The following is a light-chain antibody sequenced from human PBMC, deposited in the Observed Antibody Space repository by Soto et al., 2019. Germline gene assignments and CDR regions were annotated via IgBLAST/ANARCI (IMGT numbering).Light chain of an antibody. Sequence: DIQMTQSPSTLSASVGDRVTITCRASQSISSWFAWYQQKPGKAPKLLIYKASSLESGVPSRFSGSGSGTEFTLTISSLQPDDFATYFCQQYNSYHTFGQGTKLEIK. V-gene: IGKV1-5*03. CDR1: QSISSW. J-gene: IGKJ2*01. CDR2: KAS. CDR3: QQYNSYHT.